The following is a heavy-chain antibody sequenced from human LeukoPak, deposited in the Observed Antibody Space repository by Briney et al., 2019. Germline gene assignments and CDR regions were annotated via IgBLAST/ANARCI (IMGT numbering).Heavy chain of an antibody. CDR1: GFTFSHYS. CDR2: ISSGSSYK. V-gene: IGHV3-21*01. J-gene: IGHJ4*02. Sequence: GGSLRLSCTASGFTFSHYSMNWVRQAPGKGLEWVSSISSGSSYKNYAASVKGRFTISRDNAKNSLYLQMNSLRAEDTAVYYCARVEDYDILTGFDYWGQGTLVTVSS. D-gene: IGHD3-9*01. CDR3: ARVEDYDILTGFDY.